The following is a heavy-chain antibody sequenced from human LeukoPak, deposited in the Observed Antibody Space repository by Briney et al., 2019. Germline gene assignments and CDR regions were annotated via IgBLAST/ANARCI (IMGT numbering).Heavy chain of an antibody. Sequence: SETLSLTCTVSGGSISSYYWSWIRQPPGKGLEWIGYIYYSGSTNYNPSLKSRVTMSVDTSKNQFSLKLSSVTAADTAVYYCAIQGEHFDYWGQGTLVTVSS. V-gene: IGHV4-59*12. CDR1: GGSISSYY. J-gene: IGHJ4*02. CDR2: IYYSGST. D-gene: IGHD2-21*01. CDR3: AIQGEHFDY.